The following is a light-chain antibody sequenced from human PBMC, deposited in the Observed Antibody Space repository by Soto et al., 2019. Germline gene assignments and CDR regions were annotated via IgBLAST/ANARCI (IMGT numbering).Light chain of an antibody. V-gene: IGKV4-1*01. Sequence: DIVMTRSPDSLAVSLGERATINCKSSQTVLYSSNNKNYLAWYQQKPGQPPKLLISWASTRESGVPDRFSGSGSGTDFTLTISSLQAEDVAFYYCQQYYITPRTFGQGTKVDIK. CDR3: QQYYITPRT. J-gene: IGKJ1*01. CDR2: WAS. CDR1: QTVLYSSNNKNY.